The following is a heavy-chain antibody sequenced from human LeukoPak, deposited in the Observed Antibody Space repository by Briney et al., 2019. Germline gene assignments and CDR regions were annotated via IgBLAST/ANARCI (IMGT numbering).Heavy chain of an antibody. D-gene: IGHD1-26*01. V-gene: IGHV3-74*01. CDR3: ARVGGSNAFDI. Sequence: PGGSLRLSCAASGFTFSGYWVHWVRQAPGKGLVWVSPINSDGSSTSYADSVKGRFTISRDNAKNTLSLQMNSLRAEDTAVYYCARVGGSNAFDIWGQGTMVIVSS. CDR1: GFTFSGYW. CDR2: INSDGSST. J-gene: IGHJ3*02.